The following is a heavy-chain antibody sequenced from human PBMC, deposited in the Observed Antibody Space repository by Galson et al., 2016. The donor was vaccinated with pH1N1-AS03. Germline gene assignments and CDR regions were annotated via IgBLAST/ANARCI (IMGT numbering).Heavy chain of an antibody. V-gene: IGHV2-5*02. CDR1: GFSHSASGVA. Sequence: PALVKPTQTLTLTCTLSGFSHSASGVAVAWIRQPPGKALEWLALIYWDDDKRYSPSLRDKLTIPKDSSTNQVVLTMTNMDPVDTATYYCAHRHGGNSHYFGYWGPGTLVTVSS. D-gene: IGHD4-23*01. CDR2: IYWDDDK. J-gene: IGHJ4*02. CDR3: AHRHGGNSHYFGY.